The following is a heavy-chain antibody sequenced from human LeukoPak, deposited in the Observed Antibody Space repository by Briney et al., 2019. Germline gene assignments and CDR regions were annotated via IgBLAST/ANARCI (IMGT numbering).Heavy chain of an antibody. CDR3: AKDYYDSSDYYGSLDY. D-gene: IGHD3-22*01. CDR1: GFTFSSYA. CDR2: ISGSGGST. J-gene: IGHJ4*02. V-gene: IGHV3-23*01. Sequence: QPGGSLRLSCAASGFTFSSYAMSWVHQAPGKGLEWVSAISGSGGSTYYADSVKGRFTISRDNSKNTLYLQMNSLRAEDTAVYYCAKDYYDSSDYYGSLDYWGQGTLVTVSS.